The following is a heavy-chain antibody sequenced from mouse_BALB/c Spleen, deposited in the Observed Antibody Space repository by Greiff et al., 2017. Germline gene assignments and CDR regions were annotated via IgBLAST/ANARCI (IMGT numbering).Heavy chain of an antibody. J-gene: IGHJ2*01. CDR3: ARGYGSSYDY. D-gene: IGHD1-1*01. CDR2: INPSTGYT. Sequence: QVQLQQSGAELAKPWASVKMSCKASGYTFTSYWMHWVKQRPGQGLEWIGYINPSTGYTEYNQKFKDKATLTADKSSSTAYMQLSSLTSEDSAVYYCARGYGSSYDYWGQGTTLTVSS. CDR1: GYTFTSYW. V-gene: IGHV1-7*01.